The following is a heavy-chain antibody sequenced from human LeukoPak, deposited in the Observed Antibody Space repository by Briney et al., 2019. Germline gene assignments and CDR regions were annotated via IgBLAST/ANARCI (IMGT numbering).Heavy chain of an antibody. CDR1: GGSFSGYC. CDR2: INHSGST. V-gene: IGHV4-34*01. D-gene: IGHD3-22*01. CDR3: ARPYYYDSSGYTTSYYYMDV. J-gene: IGHJ6*03. Sequence: SETLSLTCAVYGGSFSGYCWSWIRQPPGKGLQWIGEINHSGSTNYNPSLKSRVTISVDTSKNQFSLKLSSVTAADTAVYYCARPYYYDSSGYTTSYYYMDVWGKGTTVTVSS.